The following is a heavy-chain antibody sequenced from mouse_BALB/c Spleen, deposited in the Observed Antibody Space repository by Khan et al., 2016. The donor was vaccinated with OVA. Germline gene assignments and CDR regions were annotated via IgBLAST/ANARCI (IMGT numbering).Heavy chain of an antibody. V-gene: IGHV2-4-1*01. CDR1: GFSLITYG. CDR3: ARNSYRYDCTY. Sequence: QVQLQQSGPGLVQPSQNLSITCTVPGFSLITYGVHWVRPSPGKGLEWLGVSWSGGNTDYNEAFISRLSISKDNSKSQVFLNMNSLQSDDTAICYCARNSYRYDCTYWGRGTLVTVSS. D-gene: IGHD2-12*01. J-gene: IGHJ3*01. CDR2: SWSGGNT.